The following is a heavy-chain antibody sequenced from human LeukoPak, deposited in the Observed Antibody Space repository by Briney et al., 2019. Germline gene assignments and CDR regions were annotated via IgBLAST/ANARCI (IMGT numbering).Heavy chain of an antibody. CDR2: IYHSGST. D-gene: IGHD4-17*01. CDR3: ARRIYGNDAFDI. Sequence: SETLSLTCTVGAYSISSGYYWGWIRQPPGKGLEWIGSIYHSGSTYYNPSLKSRVTISVDTSKNQFSLKLSSVTAADTAVYYCARRIYGNDAFDIWGQGTMVTVSS. V-gene: IGHV4-38-2*02. J-gene: IGHJ3*02. CDR1: AYSISSGYY.